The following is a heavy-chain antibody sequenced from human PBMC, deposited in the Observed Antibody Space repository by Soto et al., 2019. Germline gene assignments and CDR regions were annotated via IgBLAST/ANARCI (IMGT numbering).Heavy chain of an antibody. CDR1: GFTFSSYA. V-gene: IGHV3-23*01. CDR2: ISGSGGST. Sequence: EVQLLESGGGLVQPGGSLRLSCAASGFTFSSYAMSWVRQAPGKGLEWVSAISGSGGSTYYADSVKGRFTISRDNSKSTLYLQMSSLRGEDTAVYYCAKGSGPYRPYYFDYWGQGTLVTVSS. D-gene: IGHD6-25*01. J-gene: IGHJ4*02. CDR3: AKGSGPYRPYYFDY.